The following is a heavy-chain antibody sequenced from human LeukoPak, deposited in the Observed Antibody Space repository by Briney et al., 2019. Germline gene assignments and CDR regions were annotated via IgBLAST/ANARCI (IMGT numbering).Heavy chain of an antibody. D-gene: IGHD3-3*01. CDR2: IYTSGST. J-gene: IGHJ3*02. CDR3: ARDDFWSGYRAFDI. CDR1: GGSISSGSYY. Sequence: KTSETLSLTCTVSGGSISSGSYYWSWIRQPAGKGLEWIGRIYTSGSTNHNPSLKSRATVSVDTSKNQFSLKLSSVTAADTAVYYCARDDFWSGYRAFDIWGQGTMVTVSS. V-gene: IGHV4-61*02.